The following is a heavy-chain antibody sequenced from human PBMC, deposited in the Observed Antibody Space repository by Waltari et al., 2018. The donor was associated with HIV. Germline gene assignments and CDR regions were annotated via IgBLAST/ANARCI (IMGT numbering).Heavy chain of an antibody. CDR2: ISGSGDNR. D-gene: IGHD6-13*01. CDR3: TKDPVTAVGNINWFDP. Sequence: EVQLLESGGGLVQPGGSLRPSRRASGFPFRSYAMNWVRQAPGKGLEWVSGISGSGDNRYYADSVKGRFTISRDNSKNKVFLQMKSLRPEDTAFYYCTKDPVTAVGNINWFDPWGQGTLVTVSS. V-gene: IGHV3-23*01. J-gene: IGHJ5*02. CDR1: GFPFRSYA.